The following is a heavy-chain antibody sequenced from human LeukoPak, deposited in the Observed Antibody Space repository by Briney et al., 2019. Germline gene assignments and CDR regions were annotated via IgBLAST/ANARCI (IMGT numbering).Heavy chain of an antibody. D-gene: IGHD3-10*01. J-gene: IGHJ4*02. CDR1: GFTFSSYS. CDR2: ISSNGGST. V-gene: IGHV3-64D*06. CDR3: VKGGSGNPLDY. Sequence: SGGSLRLSCAASGFTFSSYSMNWVRQAPGKGLEYVSGISSNGGSTFYADSVKGRFTISRDNSKNTLYLQMTSLRAEDTAVYYCVKGGSGNPLDYWGQGTLVTVSS.